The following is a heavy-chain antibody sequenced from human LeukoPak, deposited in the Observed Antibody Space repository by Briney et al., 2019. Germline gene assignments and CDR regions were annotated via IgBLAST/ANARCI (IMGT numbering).Heavy chain of an antibody. CDR2: IYTSWST. V-gene: IGHV4-61*09. CDR3: ARGVGSSSRVRYSYMDV. J-gene: IGHJ6*03. D-gene: IGHD2-2*01. CDR1: GGSISSGSYY. Sequence: SQTLSLTCTVSGGSISSGSYYWSWIRQPAGKGLEWIGHIYTSWSTNYNPSLKSRVSISIDTSKNQFSLKLSSVTAADTAVYYCARGVGSSSRVRYSYMDVWGKGTTVTVSS.